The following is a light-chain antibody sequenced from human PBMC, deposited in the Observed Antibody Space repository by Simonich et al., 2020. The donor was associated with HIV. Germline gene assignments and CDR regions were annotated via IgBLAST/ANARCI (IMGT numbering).Light chain of an antibody. CDR3: CSYAGGSTLV. CDR2: DVS. V-gene: IGLV2-23*02. CDR1: SSDVGGYNY. Sequence: QSALTQPASVSGSPGQSITISCTGTSSDVGGYNYVSWYQQPPGKAPKLLIYDVSKRPSGVSNRFSGSKSGNTASLTISGLQAEDEADYYCCSYAGGSTLVFGGGTKLTVL. J-gene: IGLJ3*02.